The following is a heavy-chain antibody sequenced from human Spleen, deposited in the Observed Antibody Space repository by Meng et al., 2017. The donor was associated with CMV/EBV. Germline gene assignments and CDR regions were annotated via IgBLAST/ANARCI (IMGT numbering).Heavy chain of an antibody. CDR1: GGSINSSSYY. CDR2: IYYSGTS. D-gene: IGHD2-2*01. J-gene: IGHJ4*02. V-gene: IGHV4-39*07. Sequence: SETLSLTCTVSGGSINSSSYYWGWIRQPPGKGLEWIGSIYYSGTSYYNPSLKSRITMSVDTSKNQFSLKLTSATAADTAIYYCASRYCSSNSCQRMSWGQGTLVTVSS. CDR3: ASRYCSSNSCQRMS.